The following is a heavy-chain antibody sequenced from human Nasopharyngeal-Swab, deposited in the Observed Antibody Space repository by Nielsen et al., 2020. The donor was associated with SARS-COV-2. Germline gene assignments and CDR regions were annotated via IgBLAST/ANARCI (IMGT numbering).Heavy chain of an antibody. V-gene: IGHV3-30-3*01. CDR3: ARDQGSSWYTYYYYYGMDV. CDR1: GFTFSSYA. CDR2: ISYDGSKK. J-gene: IGHJ6*02. Sequence: SLKISCAASGFTFSSYAMHWVRQAPGKGLEWVAVISYDGSKKYYADSVKGRFTISRDNSKNTLYLQMNSLRAEDTAVYYCARDQGSSWYTYYYYYGMDVWGQGTTVTVS. D-gene: IGHD6-13*01.